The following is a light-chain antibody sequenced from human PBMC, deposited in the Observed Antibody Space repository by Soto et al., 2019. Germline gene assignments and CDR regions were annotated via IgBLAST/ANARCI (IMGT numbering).Light chain of an antibody. V-gene: IGKV1-5*03. J-gene: IGKJ1*01. CDR2: KAS. CDR1: QTISSW. Sequence: IKMTNSPATLSGSVGDRVTITCRASQTISSWLAWYQQKPGKAPKLLIYKASTLKSGVPSRFSGSGSGTEFTLTISSLQPDDFATYYCQHYNSYSEAFGQGAKV. CDR3: QHYNSYSEA.